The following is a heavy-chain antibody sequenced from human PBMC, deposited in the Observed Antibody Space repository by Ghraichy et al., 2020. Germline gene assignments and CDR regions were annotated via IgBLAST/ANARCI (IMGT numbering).Heavy chain of an antibody. CDR1: GGSISSYY. D-gene: IGHD2-21*02. CDR2: IYYSGST. J-gene: IGHJ5*02. Sequence: SETLSLTCTVSGGSISSYYWSWIRQPPGKGLEWIGYIYYSGSTNYNPSLKSRVTISVDTSKNQFSLKLSSVTAADTAVYYCASVALASPKNCGGDCNRAWFDPWGQGTLVTVSS. CDR3: ASVALASPKNCGGDCNRAWFDP. V-gene: IGHV4-59*01.